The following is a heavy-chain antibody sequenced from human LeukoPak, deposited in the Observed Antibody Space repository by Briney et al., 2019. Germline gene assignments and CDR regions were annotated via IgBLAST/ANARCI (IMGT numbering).Heavy chain of an antibody. D-gene: IGHD6-19*01. Sequence: GGSLRLSCAASGFTFSSYAMSWVRQAPGKGLEWVSAISGSGGSTYYADSVKGRFTISRDNSKNTLYLQTSSLRAEDTAVYYCVKGGSSGSRKAFDYWGQGTLVTVSS. J-gene: IGHJ4*02. CDR1: GFTFSSYA. V-gene: IGHV3-23*01. CDR2: ISGSGGST. CDR3: VKGGSSGSRKAFDY.